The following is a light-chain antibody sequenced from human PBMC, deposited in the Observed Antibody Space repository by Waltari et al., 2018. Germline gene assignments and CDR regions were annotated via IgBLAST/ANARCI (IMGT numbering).Light chain of an antibody. Sequence: DIQMTQTPSTLSASVGDRVTITCRASQSISGWLAWYQQNPGKAPKLLIFDASKLESGVPSRFSGSGFGTEFALTISGLQPDDFATYFCQQYNIFFRTFGQGTKVEIK. CDR2: DAS. CDR3: QQYNIFFRT. V-gene: IGKV1-5*01. J-gene: IGKJ1*01. CDR1: QSISGW.